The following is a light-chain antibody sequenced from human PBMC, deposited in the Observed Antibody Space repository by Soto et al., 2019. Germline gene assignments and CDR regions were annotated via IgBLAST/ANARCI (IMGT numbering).Light chain of an antibody. Sequence: IVMTQSPATLSVSPGERATLSCRASQSVASNLAWYQQRLCQAPRLLVYGASTRATGIPARFSGSGSGTEFTLTISSVQSEDFAVYYCQQYNKWPVFTFGPGTRVDIK. V-gene: IGKV3-15*01. CDR1: QSVASN. CDR3: QQYNKWPVFT. CDR2: GAS. J-gene: IGKJ3*01.